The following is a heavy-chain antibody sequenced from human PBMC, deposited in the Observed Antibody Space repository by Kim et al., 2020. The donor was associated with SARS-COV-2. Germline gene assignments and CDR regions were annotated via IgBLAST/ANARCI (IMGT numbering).Heavy chain of an antibody. CDR2: IYSGGST. Sequence: GGSLRLSCAASGFTVSSNYMSWVRQAPGKGLEWVSVIYSGGSTYYADSVKGRFTISRHNSKNTLYLQMNSLRAEDTAVYYCAREVVAATVRRFDPWGQGTLVTVSS. V-gene: IGHV3-53*04. J-gene: IGHJ5*02. CDR1: GFTVSSNY. D-gene: IGHD2-15*01. CDR3: AREVVAATVRRFDP.